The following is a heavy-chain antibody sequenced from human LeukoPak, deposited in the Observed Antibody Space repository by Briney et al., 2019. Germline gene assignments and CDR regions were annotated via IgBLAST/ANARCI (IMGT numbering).Heavy chain of an antibody. V-gene: IGHV1-2*02. CDR3: ARRAREYSHDAFDI. D-gene: IGHD5-18*01. CDR1: GYTFVDYY. J-gene: IGHJ3*02. Sequence: ASVKVSCKASGYTFVDYYLHWVRQAPGQGLEWMGWINPNSRGTDSAQKFQGRFSMTRVTSISTAYMELSRLRSDDTAVYYCARRAREYSHDAFDIWGQGTMVTVSS. CDR2: INPNSRGT.